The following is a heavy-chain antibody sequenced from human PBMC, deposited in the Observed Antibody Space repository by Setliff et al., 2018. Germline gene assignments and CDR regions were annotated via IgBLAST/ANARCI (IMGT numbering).Heavy chain of an antibody. CDR2: ISTSGTYI. Sequence: GGSLRLSCAASGFTFSSYAMSWVRQAPGKGPEWVSSISTSGTYIYYADSVKGRFTISRDNAKNSLYLQMNSLRAEDTAVYYCAMIHPYHGMDVWGQGTTVTVSS. D-gene: IGHD3-22*01. CDR1: GFTFSSYA. V-gene: IGHV3-21*01. J-gene: IGHJ6*02. CDR3: AMIHPYHGMDV.